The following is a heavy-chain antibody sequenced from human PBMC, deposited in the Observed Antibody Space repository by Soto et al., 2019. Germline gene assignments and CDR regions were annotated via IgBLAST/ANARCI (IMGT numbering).Heavy chain of an antibody. Sequence: GGSLRLSCAASGFTFSSFALNWVRQAPGKGLEWVAVISYDGSNKYYADSVKGRFTISRDNSKNTVYLLMNSLTAEDTAVYYCARALWSGYPYFDYWGQGTLVTVSS. CDR2: ISYDGSNK. V-gene: IGHV3-30-3*01. J-gene: IGHJ4*02. CDR3: ARALWSGYPYFDY. CDR1: GFTFSSFA. D-gene: IGHD3-3*01.